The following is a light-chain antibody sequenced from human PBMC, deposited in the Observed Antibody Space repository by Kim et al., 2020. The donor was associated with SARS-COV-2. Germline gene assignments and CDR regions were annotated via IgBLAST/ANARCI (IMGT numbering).Light chain of an antibody. V-gene: IGLV2-14*03. CDR2: DDT. J-gene: IGLJ3*02. CDR1: SSDVGGYNS. Sequence: GPTITISCTGTSSDVGGYNSVPWYQQYPGRVPTLMIYDDTKQPSGVSHRFSGSKSGNTASLTISGLQTGDEAHYYCTSYTSSRTWVFGGGTQLTVL. CDR3: TSYTSSRTWV.